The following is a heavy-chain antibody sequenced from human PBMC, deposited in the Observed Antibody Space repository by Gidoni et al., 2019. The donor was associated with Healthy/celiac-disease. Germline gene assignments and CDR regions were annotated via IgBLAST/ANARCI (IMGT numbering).Heavy chain of an antibody. CDR2: IDPSDSYT. D-gene: IGHD3-22*01. V-gene: IGHV5-10-1*03. CDR3: ARGAARITMIVVVINDAFDI. CDR1: GYSFTSYW. Sequence: EVQLVQSGAEVKKPGESLRISCKGSGYSFTSYWLSWVRQMPGKGLEWMGRIDPSDSYTNYSPSFQGHVTISADKSISTAYLQWSSLKASDTAMYYCARGAARITMIVVVINDAFDIWGQGTMVTVSS. J-gene: IGHJ3*02.